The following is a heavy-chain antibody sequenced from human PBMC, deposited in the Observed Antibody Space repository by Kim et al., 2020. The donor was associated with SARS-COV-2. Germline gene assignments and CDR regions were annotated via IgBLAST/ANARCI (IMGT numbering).Heavy chain of an antibody. V-gene: IGHV1-3*01. CDR3: ASGSYPDAFDI. Sequence: TKYSQKFQGRVTLTRDTSASTAYMELSSLRSEDTAVYYCASGSYPDAFDIWGQGTMVTVSS. D-gene: IGHD1-26*01. CDR2: T. J-gene: IGHJ3*02.